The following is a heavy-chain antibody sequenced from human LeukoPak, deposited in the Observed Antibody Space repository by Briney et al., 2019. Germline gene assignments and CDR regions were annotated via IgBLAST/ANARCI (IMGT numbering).Heavy chain of an antibody. CDR3: ASPIAVAGPYYFDY. Sequence: PGGSLRLSCAASGFTFSMYPMSWVRQAPGKGLEWVSSVSGSGVHTYYADSVKGRFTISRDNAKNTLYLQINSLRAEDTAVYYCASPIAVAGPYYFDYWGQGTLVTVSS. V-gene: IGHV3-23*01. CDR2: VSGSGVHT. J-gene: IGHJ4*02. CDR1: GFTFSMYP. D-gene: IGHD6-19*01.